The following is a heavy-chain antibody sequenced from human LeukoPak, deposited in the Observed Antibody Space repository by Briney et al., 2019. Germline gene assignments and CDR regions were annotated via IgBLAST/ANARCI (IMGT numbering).Heavy chain of an antibody. CDR1: GFTFSNYG. D-gene: IGHD6-19*01. CDR3: AKGYSSGWYYSGMDV. CDR2: ISGSGGTT. Sequence: SGGSLRLSCVASGFTFSNYGMNWVRQAPGKGLEWVSEISGSGGTTYYADSVKGRFTISRDNSKNALFLQMNSLRAEDTAIYYCAKGYSSGWYYSGMDVWGKGTTVTVSS. V-gene: IGHV3-23*01. J-gene: IGHJ6*04.